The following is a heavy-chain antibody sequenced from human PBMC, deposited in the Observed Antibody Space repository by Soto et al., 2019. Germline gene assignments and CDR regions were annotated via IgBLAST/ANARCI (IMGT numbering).Heavy chain of an antibody. J-gene: IGHJ3*02. CDR1: GFTFSSYA. CDR2: ISYDGSNK. V-gene: IGHV3-30-3*01. D-gene: IGHD5-18*01. Sequence: QVQLVESGGGVVQPGRSLRLSCAASGFTFSSYAMHWVRQAPGKGLEWVAVISYDGSNKYYADSVKGRFTISRDNSKNTLYLQMNSLRAEDTAVYYCARNAWIQLWHQGLDAFDIWGQGTMVTVSS. CDR3: ARNAWIQLWHQGLDAFDI.